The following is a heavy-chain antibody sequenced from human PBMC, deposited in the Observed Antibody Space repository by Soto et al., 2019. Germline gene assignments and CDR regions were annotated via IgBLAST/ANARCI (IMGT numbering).Heavy chain of an antibody. V-gene: IGHV1-2*04. CDR3: ARRSRCSGGSCYHDAFDI. CDR1: GYTFTGYY. Sequence: ASVKVSCKASGYTFTGYYMHWVRQAPGQGLEWMGWINPNSGGTNYAQKFQGWVTMTRDTSISTAYMELSRLRSDDTAVYYCARRSRCSGGSCYHDAFDIWGQGTMVTVSS. J-gene: IGHJ3*02. CDR2: INPNSGGT. D-gene: IGHD2-15*01.